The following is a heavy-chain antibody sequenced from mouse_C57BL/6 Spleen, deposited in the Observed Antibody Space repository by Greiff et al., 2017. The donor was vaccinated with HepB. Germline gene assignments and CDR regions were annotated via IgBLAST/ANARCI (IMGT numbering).Heavy chain of an antibody. V-gene: IGHV5-17*01. CDR3: ARDDKKGFAY. J-gene: IGHJ3*01. CDR1: GFTFSDYG. Sequence: EVQVVESGGGLVKPGGSLKLSCAASGFTFSDYGMHWVRQAPEKGLEWVAYISSGSSTIYYADTVKGRFTISRDNAKNTLFLQMTSLRSEDTAMYYCARDDKKGFAYWGQGTLVTVSA. CDR2: ISSGSSTI.